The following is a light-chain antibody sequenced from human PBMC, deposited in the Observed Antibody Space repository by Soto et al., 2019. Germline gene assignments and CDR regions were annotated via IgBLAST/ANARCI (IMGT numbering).Light chain of an antibody. CDR3: AAWDDSLNGPI. J-gene: IGLJ2*01. CDR1: SSNIGTYT. V-gene: IGLV1-44*01. Sequence: QSVLTQPPSASGTPGQRVTISCSGGSSNIGTYTVSWYQQFPETAHKLLTYGNNQRPSGVPDRFSGSKSGTSASLSISGLQSDDEADYYCAAWDDSLNGPIFGGGTKLTVL. CDR2: GNN.